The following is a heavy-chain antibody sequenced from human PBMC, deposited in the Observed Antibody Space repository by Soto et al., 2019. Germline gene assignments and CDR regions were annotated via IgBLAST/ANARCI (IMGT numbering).Heavy chain of an antibody. D-gene: IGHD6-13*01. CDR1: GYTFTSYG. V-gene: IGHV1-18*04. Sequence: ASVKVSCKASGYTFTSYGISWVRQAPGQGLEWMGWISAYNGNTNYAQKLQGRVTMTTDTSTSTAYMELRSLRSDDTAVYYCARRAAAGTSSYYYYGMDVWGQGTTVTVSS. J-gene: IGHJ6*02. CDR2: ISAYNGNT. CDR3: ARRAAAGTSSYYYYGMDV.